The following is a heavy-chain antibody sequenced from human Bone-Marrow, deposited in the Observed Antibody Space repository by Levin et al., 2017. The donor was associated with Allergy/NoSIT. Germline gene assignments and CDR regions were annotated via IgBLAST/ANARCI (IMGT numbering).Heavy chain of an antibody. CDR3: ASGVRVPAHGATGTFYFYYAADV. Sequence: PGGSLRLSCVASGFTFSSYAMNWVRQAPGQGLEWISGIRGSGSVTYYADSVKGRFTVSRDNSNNTLYLQLDGLRVEDTAIYYCASGVRVPAHGATGTFYFYYAADVWGQGTTVTVSS. V-gene: IGHV3-23*01. CDR2: IRGSGSVT. J-gene: IGHJ6*02. D-gene: IGHD1-26*01. CDR1: GFTFSSYA.